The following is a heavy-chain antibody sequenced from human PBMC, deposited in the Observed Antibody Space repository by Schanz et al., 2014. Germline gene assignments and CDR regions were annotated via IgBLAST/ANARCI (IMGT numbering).Heavy chain of an antibody. J-gene: IGHJ4*02. V-gene: IGHV3-30*19. D-gene: IGHD2-2*01. CDR1: GFTFSNHG. CDR3: AKVAPAATYLDS. CDR2: MSYDGSNK. Sequence: QVQLVESGGGVVQPGRSLRLSCAASGFTFSNHGMHWVRQSPGKGLEWVAVMSYDGSNKYYADSVKGRFTISRDNSKNTLYLQMNSLRAEDTAVYYCAKVAPAATYLDSWGLGTLVTVSS.